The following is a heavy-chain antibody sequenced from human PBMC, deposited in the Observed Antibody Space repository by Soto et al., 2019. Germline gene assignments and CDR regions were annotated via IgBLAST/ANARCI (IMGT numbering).Heavy chain of an antibody. CDR1: GGSFSGYY. V-gene: IGHV4-34*01. D-gene: IGHD3-9*01. CDR3: ARDLRGILTGYYFDY. J-gene: IGHJ4*02. CDR2: INHSGST. Sequence: SETLSLTCAVYGGSFSGYYWSWIRQPPGKGLEWIGEINHSGSTNYNPSLKSRVTISVDTSKNQFSLKLSSVTAADTAVYYCARDLRGILTGYYFDYWGQGTLVTVSS.